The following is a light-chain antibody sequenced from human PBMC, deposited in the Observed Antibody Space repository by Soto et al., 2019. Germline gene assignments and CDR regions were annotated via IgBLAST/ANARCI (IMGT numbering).Light chain of an antibody. J-gene: IGKJ1*01. Sequence: EIVMTQSPATLSVSPGERPTLSCRASQSVTRNLAWYQQKPGQAPRLLIYGASIMATGIPARFSGSGSGTEFTLTISSLQSEDFAVYYCQQYNNWPRTFGEGTKVEIK. CDR1: QSVTRN. CDR3: QQYNNWPRT. V-gene: IGKV3-15*01. CDR2: GAS.